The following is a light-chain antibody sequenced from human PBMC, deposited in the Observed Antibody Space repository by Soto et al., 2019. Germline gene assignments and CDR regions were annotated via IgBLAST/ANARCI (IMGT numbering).Light chain of an antibody. CDR2: GAS. V-gene: IGKV3-15*01. CDR1: QSISNS. Sequence: EIVMTQSPASLSVSPGETATLSCRASQSISNSLAWYQQKPGQAPSLLIYGASTRATGIPARFSGSGSGTEFTLTISSLLSEDSALCYCQQYNNWPPRTFGQGTKLEIK. CDR3: QQYNNWPPRT. J-gene: IGKJ2*01.